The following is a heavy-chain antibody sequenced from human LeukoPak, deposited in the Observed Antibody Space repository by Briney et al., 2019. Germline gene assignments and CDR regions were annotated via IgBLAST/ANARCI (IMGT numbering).Heavy chain of an antibody. CDR1: GASISSYSC. Sequence: SETLSLTCAVSGASISSYSCWSWIRQPAGKGLEWIGRVFTSGSTNYNPSLRSRVTVSLDTSKNQFSLRLNSVTAADTAVYYCVGDDTGFDPWGQGTLVTVSS. V-gene: IGHV4-4*07. J-gene: IGHJ5*02. CDR2: VFTSGST. CDR3: VGDDTGFDP.